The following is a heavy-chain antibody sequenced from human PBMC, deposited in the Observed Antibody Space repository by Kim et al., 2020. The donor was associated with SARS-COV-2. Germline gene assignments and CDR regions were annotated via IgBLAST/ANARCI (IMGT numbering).Heavy chain of an antibody. D-gene: IGHD1-1*01. CDR3: ARGGNRGYYYYYGMDV. J-gene: IGHJ6*02. Sequence: RKSRVTVSVDTSKNQFSLKLSSVTAADTAVYYCARGGNRGYYYYYGMDVWGQGTTVTVSS. V-gene: IGHV4-34*01.